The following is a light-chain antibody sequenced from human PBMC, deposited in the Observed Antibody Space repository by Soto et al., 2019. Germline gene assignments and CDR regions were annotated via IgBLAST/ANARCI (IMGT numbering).Light chain of an antibody. CDR2: SAS. V-gene: IGKV3-15*01. CDR3: HQYNHWLTWT. Sequence: EIVMTQPPATLSLSPGQRATLSCRASPSVSSKLAWYQQRPGQAPRLLIYSASTRATGIPARFSGSGSGTEFTLTISSLQSEDFAVYYCHQYNHWLTWTFGQGTKV. J-gene: IGKJ1*01. CDR1: PSVSSK.